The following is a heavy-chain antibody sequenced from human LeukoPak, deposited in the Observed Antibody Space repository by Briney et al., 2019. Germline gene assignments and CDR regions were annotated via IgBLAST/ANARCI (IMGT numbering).Heavy chain of an antibody. CDR3: ASQGTYYYDSSGYYPDY. V-gene: IGHV3-23*01. D-gene: IGHD3-22*01. CDR1: GFAFSSYA. Sequence: GGSLRLSCAASGFAFSSYAMSWARQAPGKGLEWVSSISAGAFNTYYADSVKGRYTVSRDNSKNTLYLQMSSLRAEDTAVYYCASQGTYYYDSSGYYPDYWGQGTLVTVSS. J-gene: IGHJ4*02. CDR2: ISAGAFNT.